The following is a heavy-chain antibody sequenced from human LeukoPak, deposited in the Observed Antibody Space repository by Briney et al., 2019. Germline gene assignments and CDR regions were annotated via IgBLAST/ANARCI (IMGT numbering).Heavy chain of an antibody. Sequence: GGSLRLSCVASGFPFSSYWMTWVRQAPGKGLEWVAGISGTGGSTHYADSVKGRFTISRDNSKNTVCLQMRNLRVEHTAVYYCAKVVAGNIDYYFDYWGQGILVAVSS. D-gene: IGHD2/OR15-2a*01. CDR3: AKVVAGNIDYYFDY. J-gene: IGHJ4*02. CDR1: GFPFSSYW. CDR2: ISGTGGST. V-gene: IGHV3-23*01.